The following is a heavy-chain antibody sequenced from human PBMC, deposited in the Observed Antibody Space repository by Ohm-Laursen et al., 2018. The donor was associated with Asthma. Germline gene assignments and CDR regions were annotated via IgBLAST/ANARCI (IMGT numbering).Heavy chain of an antibody. CDR1: GFTCADYA. J-gene: IGHJ4*02. CDR2: INGDWGIK. CDR3: AYEFGGSGDY. D-gene: IGHD3-10*01. V-gene: IGHV3-74*01. Sequence: GSLRLSCAASGFTCADYAMHWVRQAPGKGLVWVSRINGDWGIKSYAASVKGRFTISRDDAKNTVYLQMNSLRVDDTAVYYYAYEFGGSGDYWGQGTLVTVSS.